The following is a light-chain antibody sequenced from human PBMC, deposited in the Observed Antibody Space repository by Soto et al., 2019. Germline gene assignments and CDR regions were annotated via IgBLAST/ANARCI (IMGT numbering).Light chain of an antibody. CDR3: SSYTSTSSYV. V-gene: IGLV2-14*01. CDR2: EVS. Sequence: QSALTQPASVSGSPGQSITISCTGTSSDIGDYNYVSWYQQHPGKAPKLMIYEVSNRPSGISNRFSGSKSGNTASLTISGIQADDEADYYCSSYTSTSSYVFGTGTKLTVL. J-gene: IGLJ1*01. CDR1: SSDIGDYNY.